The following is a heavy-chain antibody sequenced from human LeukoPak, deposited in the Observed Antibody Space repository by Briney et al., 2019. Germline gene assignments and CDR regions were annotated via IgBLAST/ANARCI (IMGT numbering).Heavy chain of an antibody. J-gene: IGHJ3*02. Sequence: PSETLSLTCTVSGGSISSGGYYWSWIRQPPGKGLEWIGYIYHSGSTYYNPSLKSRVTISVDRSKNQFSLKLSSVTAADTAVYYCARDCPFGREPLAFDIWGQGTMVTVSS. D-gene: IGHD1-26*01. CDR2: IYHSGST. CDR1: GGSISSGGYY. CDR3: ARDCPFGREPLAFDI. V-gene: IGHV4-30-2*01.